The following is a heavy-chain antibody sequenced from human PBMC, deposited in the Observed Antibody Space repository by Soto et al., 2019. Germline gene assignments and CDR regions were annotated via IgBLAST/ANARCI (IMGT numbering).Heavy chain of an antibody. Sequence: GGSLRLSCAASGFTFSSYGMHWVRQAPGKGLEWVAVISYDGSNKYYADSVKGRFTISRDNSKNTLYLQVNSLRAEDTAVYYCAKDGALTTVTTFGYYYGMDVWGQGTTVTVSS. CDR2: ISYDGSNK. V-gene: IGHV3-30*18. J-gene: IGHJ6*02. CDR1: GFTFSSYG. CDR3: AKDGALTTVTTFGYYYGMDV. D-gene: IGHD4-17*01.